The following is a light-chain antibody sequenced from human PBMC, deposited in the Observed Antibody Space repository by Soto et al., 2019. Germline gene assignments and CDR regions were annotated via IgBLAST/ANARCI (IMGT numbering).Light chain of an antibody. J-gene: IGKJ5*01. CDR3: QQYDNVPFT. V-gene: IGKV1-33*01. Sequence: DIQMTQSPSSLFASVGDRVTIICQASQDITNYLNWYQQKPGKAPKLLIYDASNLETGVPSRFSGSGSGTHFSFTISSLQPEDIATYYCQQYDNVPFTFGQGTRLEMK. CDR2: DAS. CDR1: QDITNY.